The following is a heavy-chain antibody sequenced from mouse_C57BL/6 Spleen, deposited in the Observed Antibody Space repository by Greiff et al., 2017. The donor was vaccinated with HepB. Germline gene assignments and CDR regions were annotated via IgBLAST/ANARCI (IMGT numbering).Heavy chain of an antibody. V-gene: IGHV6-3*01. Sequence: EVKVEESGGGLVQPGGSMKLSCVASGFTFSNYWMNWVRQSPEKGLEWVAQIRLKSDNYATHYAESVKGRFTISRDDSKSSVYLQMNNLRAEDTGIYYGTGGGWRDAMDYWGQGTSVTVSS. CDR1: GFTFSNYW. CDR2: IRLKSDNYAT. J-gene: IGHJ4*01. CDR3: TGGGWRDAMDY. D-gene: IGHD1-1*02.